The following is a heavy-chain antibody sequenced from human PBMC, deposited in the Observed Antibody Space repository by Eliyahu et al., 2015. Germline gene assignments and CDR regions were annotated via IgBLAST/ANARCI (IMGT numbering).Heavy chain of an antibody. CDR3: ATVDNNKLAYCGGDCWGFDP. V-gene: IGHV1-24*01. J-gene: IGHJ5*02. Sequence: LEWMGGFDPEDGETIYAQKFQGRVTMTEDTSTDTAYMELSSLRSEDTAVYYCATVDNNKLAYCGGDCWGFDPWGQGTLVTVSS. D-gene: IGHD2-21*02. CDR2: FDPEDGET.